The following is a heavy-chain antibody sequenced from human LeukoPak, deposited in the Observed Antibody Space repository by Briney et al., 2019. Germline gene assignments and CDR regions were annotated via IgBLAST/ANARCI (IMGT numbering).Heavy chain of an antibody. CDR1: GGTFSSYA. V-gene: IGHV1-69*06. D-gene: IGHD6-13*01. CDR3: ARAADSSSYEIGVNWFDP. Sequence: SVKVSCKASGGTFSSYAISRVRQAPGQGLEWMGGIIPIFGTANYAQKFQGRVTITADKSTSTAYMELSSLRSEDTAVYYCARAADSSSYEIGVNWFDPWGQGTLVTVSS. CDR2: IIPIFGTA. J-gene: IGHJ5*02.